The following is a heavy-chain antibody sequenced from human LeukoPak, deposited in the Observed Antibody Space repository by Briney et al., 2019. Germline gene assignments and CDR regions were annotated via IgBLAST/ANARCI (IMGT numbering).Heavy chain of an antibody. CDR1: GFTFSSYA. Sequence: PGGSLRLSCAASGFTFSSYAMSWVRQAPGKGLEWVSAISGSGGSTYYADSVKGRFTISRDNSKNTLYLQMISLRVEDTAVYYCAKERRADGDYISAFDIWGQGTMVTVSS. CDR3: AKERRADGDYISAFDI. J-gene: IGHJ3*02. V-gene: IGHV3-23*01. D-gene: IGHD4-17*01. CDR2: ISGSGGST.